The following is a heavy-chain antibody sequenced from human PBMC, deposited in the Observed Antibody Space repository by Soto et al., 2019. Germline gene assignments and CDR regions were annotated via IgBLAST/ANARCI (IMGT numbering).Heavy chain of an antibody. CDR1: GYTFASYY. V-gene: IGHV1-2*02. CDR3: ARGVDGNPNPFDY. D-gene: IGHD1-1*01. J-gene: IGHJ4*02. CDR2: INPNTGGT. Sequence: ASVKVSCKASGYTFASYYLHWVRQAPGQGLEWMGWINPNTGGTKYAQKFQGRVTMTRDASISTAYMELTRLNSVTAADTAVYFCARGVDGNPNPFDYWGRGTLVTVSS.